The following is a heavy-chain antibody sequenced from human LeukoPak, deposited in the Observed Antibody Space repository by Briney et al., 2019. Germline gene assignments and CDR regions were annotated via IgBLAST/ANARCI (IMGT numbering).Heavy chain of an antibody. Sequence: GGSLRLSCAASGFTFSSYAMHWVRQAPGKGLEYVSAISSNGGSTYYANSVKGRFTISRDNSKNTLYLQMGSLRAEDTAVYYCAKDQGYYGSGYYYYMDVWGKGTTVTVSS. CDR1: GFTFSSYA. V-gene: IGHV3-64*01. D-gene: IGHD3-10*01. CDR2: ISSNGGST. CDR3: AKDQGYYGSGYYYYMDV. J-gene: IGHJ6*03.